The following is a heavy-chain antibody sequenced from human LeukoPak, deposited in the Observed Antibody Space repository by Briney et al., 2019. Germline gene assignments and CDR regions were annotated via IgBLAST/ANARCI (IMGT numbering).Heavy chain of an antibody. D-gene: IGHD6-6*01. V-gene: IGHV3-30*02. J-gene: IGHJ4*02. CDR2: IRYDGSNK. Sequence: PGGSLRLSCAASGFTFTNYGTHWVRQAPGKGLEWVAFIRYDGSNKYYADSVKGRFTISRGSSKNTLYLQMNSLRAEDTAVYYCAILDSSSSRSFDYWGQGTLVTVSS. CDR3: AILDSSSSRSFDY. CDR1: GFTFTNYG.